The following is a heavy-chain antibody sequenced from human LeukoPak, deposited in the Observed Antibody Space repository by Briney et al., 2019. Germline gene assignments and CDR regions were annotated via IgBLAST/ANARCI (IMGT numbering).Heavy chain of an antibody. V-gene: IGHV4-34*01. CDR3: ASLSYYDIQVDY. Sequence: PSETLSLTCAVYGGSFSGYYWSWIRQPPGKGLEWIGEINHSGSTNYNPSLKGRVTISVDTSKNQFSLKLSSVTAADTAVYYCASLSYYDIQVDYWGQGTLVTVSS. CDR1: GGSFSGYY. J-gene: IGHJ4*02. D-gene: IGHD3-9*01. CDR2: INHSGST.